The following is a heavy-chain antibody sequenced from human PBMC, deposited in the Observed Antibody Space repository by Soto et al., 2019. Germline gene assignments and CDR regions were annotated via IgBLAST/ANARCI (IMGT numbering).Heavy chain of an antibody. V-gene: IGHV1-69*12. CDR2: IIPIFGTA. CDR1: GGTFSSYA. D-gene: IGHD2-2*01. J-gene: IGHJ6*02. CDR3: ARAPLLGYCISTSCRPPYYYYHGMDV. Sequence: QVQLVQSGAEVKKPGSSVKVSCKASGGTFSSYAISWVRQAPGQGLEWMGGIIPIFGTANYAQKFQGRGTITADESTSTAYMELSSLRSEDTAVYYCARAPLLGYCISTSCRPPYYYYHGMDVWGQGTTVTVSS.